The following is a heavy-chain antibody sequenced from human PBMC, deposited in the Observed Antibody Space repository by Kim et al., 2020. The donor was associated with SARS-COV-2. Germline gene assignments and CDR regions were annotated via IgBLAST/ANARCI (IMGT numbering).Heavy chain of an antibody. CDR2: IRSKAYGGTA. Sequence: GGSLRLSCSASGFTFGDYALSWVRQAPGKGLEWVGFIRSKAYGGTADYAASVRGRFTISRDDSKSIAYLQMNTLRTEDTALYYCTTGGSYYTYSYQMDVWGKGTTVTVSS. J-gene: IGHJ6*04. CDR1: GFTFGDYA. V-gene: IGHV3-49*04. D-gene: IGHD3-10*01. CDR3: TTGGSYYTYSYQMDV.